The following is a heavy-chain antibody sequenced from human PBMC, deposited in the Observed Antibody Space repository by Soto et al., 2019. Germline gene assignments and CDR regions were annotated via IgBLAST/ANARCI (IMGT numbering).Heavy chain of an antibody. J-gene: IGHJ1*01. CDR1: GFTFNSFT. Sequence: QVQLVESGGGVVQPGRSLRLSCAASGFTFNSFTMHWARQAPGKGLEWVAVISHDGSHKYSADSVKGRFTISRDDSKNTLYLQMSSLRVEDTAIYYCATWEERYFQDWGQGTLVTVSS. V-gene: IGHV3-30-3*01. CDR3: ATWEERYFQD. D-gene: IGHD1-26*01. CDR2: ISHDGSHK.